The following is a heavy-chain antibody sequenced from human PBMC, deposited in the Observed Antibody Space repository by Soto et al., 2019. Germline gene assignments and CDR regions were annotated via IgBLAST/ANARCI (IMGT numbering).Heavy chain of an antibody. CDR3: ARRKERSGPHYFDY. D-gene: IGHD6-25*01. J-gene: IGHJ4*02. V-gene: IGHV1-8*01. CDR2: MNPSNGNT. Sequence: WVRQHPGKGLEWMGWMNPSNGNTGYAQKFQGRVTMTRNTSISTVYMELSGLRPDDTAVYYCARRKERSGPHYFDYWGQGTRVTVSS.